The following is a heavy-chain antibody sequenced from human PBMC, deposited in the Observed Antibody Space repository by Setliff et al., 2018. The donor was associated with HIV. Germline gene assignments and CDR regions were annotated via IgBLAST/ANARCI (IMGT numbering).Heavy chain of an antibody. CDR2: VSHTGNT. V-gene: IGHV4-38-2*01. J-gene: IGHJ4*02. CDR3: ARQNYYDISGYYARPLDLDS. Sequence: LSLTCAVSGYSISSGYYWAWVRQPPGKGLEWIATVSHTGNTYSSPSLKSRVSISLHSSENQFSLRVFSATAADTAIYYCARQNYYDISGYYARPLDLDSWGQGVLVTVSS. D-gene: IGHD3-22*01. CDR1: GYSISSGYY.